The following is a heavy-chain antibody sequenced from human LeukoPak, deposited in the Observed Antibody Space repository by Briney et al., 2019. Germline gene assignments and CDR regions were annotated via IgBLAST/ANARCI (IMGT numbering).Heavy chain of an antibody. D-gene: IGHD2-21*02. V-gene: IGHV4-61*01. CDR3: ARHYCGGGCYSRWYFDL. CDR1: GGSVSRGSDN. Sequence: SETLSLTCTVSGGSVSRGSDNWTWVRQPLGKGLEYIGFVSNSGTTHYNDSLKSRVTISLDTSKNQFSLKLTSVTAADTAVYYCARHYCGGGCYSRWYFDLWGRGTLVTVSS. J-gene: IGHJ2*01. CDR2: VSNSGTT.